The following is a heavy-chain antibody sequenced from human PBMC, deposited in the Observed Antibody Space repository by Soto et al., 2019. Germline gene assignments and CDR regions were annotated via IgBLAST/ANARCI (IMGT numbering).Heavy chain of an antibody. CDR3: TTFWSGYPDDAFDI. Sequence: GGSLRLSCAASGFTFSNAWMSWVRQAPGKGLEWVGRIKSKTDGGTTDYAAPVKGRFTISRDDSKNTLYLQMNSLKTEDTAVYYCTTFWSGYPDDAFDIWGQGTMVTVSS. CDR2: IKSKTDGGTT. V-gene: IGHV3-15*01. D-gene: IGHD3-3*01. CDR1: GFTFSNAW. J-gene: IGHJ3*02.